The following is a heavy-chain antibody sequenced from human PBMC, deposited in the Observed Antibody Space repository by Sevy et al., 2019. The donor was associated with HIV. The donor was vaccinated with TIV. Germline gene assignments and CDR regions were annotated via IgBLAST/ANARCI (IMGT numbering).Heavy chain of an antibody. CDR3: ARDGVLTGGVIVSYGMDV. D-gene: IGHD3-16*02. Sequence: GGSLRLSCAASGFSFSRSPMHWVRQAPGKGLEWVAVLSYNGKSKYNEDSVKGRFTISRDDSKKTLYLQMNSLRVEDTAVYDCARDGVLTGGVIVSYGMDVWGQGTTVTVSS. CDR2: LSYNGKSK. V-gene: IGHV3-30*04. J-gene: IGHJ6*02. CDR1: GFSFSRSP.